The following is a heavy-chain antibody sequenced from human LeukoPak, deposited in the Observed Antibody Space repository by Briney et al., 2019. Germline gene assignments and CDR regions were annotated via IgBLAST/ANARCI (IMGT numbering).Heavy chain of an antibody. CDR2: INTSGGST. D-gene: IGHD3-22*01. Sequence: GGSLRLSCAASGFIFSKSWMTWVRQAPGKGLEWVSGINTSGGSTAYADSVKGRFTISRDNPRNTLYMQMNSLRAEDTALYYCAIMHPYYDGNGYWVQWGQGTLVTVSS. CDR3: AIMHPYYDGNGYWVQ. J-gene: IGHJ4*02. V-gene: IGHV3-23*01. CDR1: GFIFSKSW.